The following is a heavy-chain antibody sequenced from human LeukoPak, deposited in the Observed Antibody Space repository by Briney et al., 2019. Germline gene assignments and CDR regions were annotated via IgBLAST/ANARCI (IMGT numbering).Heavy chain of an antibody. J-gene: IGHJ2*01. Sequence: SETLSLTCTVSGGSISSSNYYWGWIRQPPGKGLEWIGNIYYSGSTYYNPSLKSRVTISVDTSKNQFSLKLSSVTAADTAVYYCARGRGRWLRLWYFDLWGRGTLVTVSS. V-gene: IGHV4-39*07. D-gene: IGHD5-12*01. CDR3: ARGRGRWLRLWYFDL. CDR2: IYYSGST. CDR1: GGSISSSNYY.